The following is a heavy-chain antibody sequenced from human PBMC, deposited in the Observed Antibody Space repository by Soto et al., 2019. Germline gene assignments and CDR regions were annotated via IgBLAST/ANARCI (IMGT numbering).Heavy chain of an antibody. CDR2: INQASSDK. V-gene: IGHV3-7*03. J-gene: IGHJ4*02. Sequence: GVLRLSCEASGFTFSSYWMTWVRQAPGKGLEWVANINQASSDKQYAGSVKGRFTISRDKSTSTAYMELSSLRSEDTAVYYCAMEYCSSTSCYRDYWGQGTLVTVSS. CDR3: AMEYCSSTSCYRDY. D-gene: IGHD2-2*02. CDR1: GFTFSSYW.